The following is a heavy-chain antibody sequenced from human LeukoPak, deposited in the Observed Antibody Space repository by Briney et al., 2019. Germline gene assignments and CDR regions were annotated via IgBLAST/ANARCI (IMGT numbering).Heavy chain of an antibody. Sequence: PSETLSLTCTVSGCSVSSSSYYWGWIRQPPGKGLEWIGSVYYSASTYYNPSLKSRVTLSVDTSKNQFSLKLSSVTAADTALYYCARRLRGFDSWGQGTLVTVSS. V-gene: IGHV4-39*01. D-gene: IGHD4/OR15-4a*01. CDR3: ARRLRGFDS. CDR1: GCSVSSSSYY. CDR2: VYYSAST. J-gene: IGHJ5*01.